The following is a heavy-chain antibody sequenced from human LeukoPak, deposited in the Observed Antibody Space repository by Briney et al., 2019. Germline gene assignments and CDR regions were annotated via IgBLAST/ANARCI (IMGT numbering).Heavy chain of an antibody. J-gene: IGHJ3*02. D-gene: IGHD4-17*01. V-gene: IGHV1-2*02. Sequence: GASVKVSCKASGYTFTGYSMHWVRQAPGQGLEWMGWINPNSGGTNFAQRFQGRVTMTRDTSITTAYMELSRLRSDDTAVYYCARVGSAVTNTLPSLAVVFGIWGQGTMVTVSS. CDR1: GYTFTGYS. CDR2: INPNSGGT. CDR3: ARVGSAVTNTLPSLAVVFGI.